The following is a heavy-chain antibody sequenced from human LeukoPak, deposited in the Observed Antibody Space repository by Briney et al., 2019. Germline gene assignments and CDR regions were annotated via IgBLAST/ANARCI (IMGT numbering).Heavy chain of an antibody. CDR1: GNSISSGDYY. D-gene: IGHD5-24*01. CDR2: IYTSGST. J-gene: IGHJ4*02. V-gene: IGHV4-61*02. CDR3: ARGWATIRANYFDY. Sequence: PSETLSLTCTVSGNSISSGDYYWSWIRQPAGKGLEWIGRIYTSGSTNYNPSLKSRVTMSVDTSKNQFSLKLSSVTAADTAVYYCARGWATIRANYFDYWGQGTLVTVSS.